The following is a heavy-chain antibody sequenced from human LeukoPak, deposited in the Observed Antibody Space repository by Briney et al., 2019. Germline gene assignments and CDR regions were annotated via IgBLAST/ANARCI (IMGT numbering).Heavy chain of an antibody. CDR2: INHSGST. CDR1: GGSFSGYY. D-gene: IGHD3-9*01. J-gene: IGHJ4*02. V-gene: IGHV4-34*01. Sequence: SETLSLTCAVYGGSFSGYYWSWIRQPPGKGLEWIGEINHSGSTNYNPSLKSRVTISVDTSKNQFSLKLSSVTAADTAVYYCARVGYYDILTGLYYFDYWGQGTLVTVSS. CDR3: ARVGYYDILTGLYYFDY.